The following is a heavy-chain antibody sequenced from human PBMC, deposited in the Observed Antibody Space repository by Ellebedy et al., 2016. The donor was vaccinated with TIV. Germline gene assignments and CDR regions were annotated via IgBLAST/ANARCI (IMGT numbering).Heavy chain of an antibody. V-gene: IGHV3-48*03. J-gene: IGHJ6*02. CDR1: GFTFSSYN. D-gene: IGHD6-13*01. CDR3: ARGLKPLVLGAYFYYGMDV. Sequence: GESLKISXVASGFTFSSYNMNWVRQAPGKGLEWLSYISSTADTIYYANSVKGRFTISRDNAKNSLYLQMHSLRGEDTAVYYCARGLKPLVLGAYFYYGMDVWGQGTTVTVSS. CDR2: ISSTADTI.